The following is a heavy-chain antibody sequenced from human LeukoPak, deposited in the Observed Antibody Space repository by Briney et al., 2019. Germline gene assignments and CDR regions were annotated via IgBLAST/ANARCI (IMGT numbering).Heavy chain of an antibody. V-gene: IGHV3-72*01. CDR1: GFSFTDYL. CDR2: TRRERNGYTT. CDR3: SREGAQGDQSAFDV. J-gene: IGHJ3*01. D-gene: IGHD2-21*01. Sequence: GGSLRLCCAASGFSFTDYLLAWVRQAPGKGLEWIGRTRRERNGYTTEFAASVKGRSTISRDDSEKSMYLHMNNVKTEDTAVYFCSREGAQGDQSAFDVWGQGKMVPVSS.